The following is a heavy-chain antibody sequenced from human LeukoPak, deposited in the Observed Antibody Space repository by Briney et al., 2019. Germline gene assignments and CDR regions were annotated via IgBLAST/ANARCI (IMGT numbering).Heavy chain of an antibody. CDR1: GYTFTSYA. Sequence: ASVKVSCKASGYTFTSYAMHWVRQAPGQRLEWMGWMNPNSGNTGYAQKFQGRVTMTRNTSISTAYMELSSLRSEDTAVYYCARALLQSGSGNYWGQGTLVTVSS. V-gene: IGHV1-8*02. D-gene: IGHD1-26*01. CDR3: ARALLQSGSGNY. CDR2: MNPNSGNT. J-gene: IGHJ4*02.